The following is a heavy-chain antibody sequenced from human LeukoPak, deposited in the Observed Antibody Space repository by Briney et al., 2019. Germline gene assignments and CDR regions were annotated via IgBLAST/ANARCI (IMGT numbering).Heavy chain of an antibody. J-gene: IGHJ6*02. CDR3: TRARRVYYSMDV. Sequence: PSETLSLTCAVSGGSISSSNWWSWVRQPPGKGLEWIGEIYHSGSTNYNPSLKSRVTISVDKSKNHFSLNLSSVTAADTAVYYCTRARRVYYSMDVWGQGTTVTVS. CDR1: GGSISSSNW. CDR2: IYHSGST. V-gene: IGHV4-4*02.